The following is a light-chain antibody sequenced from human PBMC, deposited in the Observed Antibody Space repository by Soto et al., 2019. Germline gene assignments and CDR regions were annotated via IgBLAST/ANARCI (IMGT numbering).Light chain of an antibody. CDR1: QSVSSSY. CDR3: QLDGSSPPYT. V-gene: IGKV3-20*01. J-gene: IGKJ2*01. CDR2: GAS. Sequence: EIVLTQSPGTLSLSPGERATLSCRASQSVSSSYLAWYQQKPGQAPRLLIYGASSRATGIPDRFSGSGSGTDFNLTISRLEPEDFAVYYCQLDGSSPPYTFGQGTKLEIK.